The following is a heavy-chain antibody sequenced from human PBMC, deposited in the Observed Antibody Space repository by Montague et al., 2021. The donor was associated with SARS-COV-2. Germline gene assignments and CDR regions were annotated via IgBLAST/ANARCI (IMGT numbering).Heavy chain of an antibody. J-gene: IGHJ4*02. CDR1: GGSVNSTNW. CDR2: VYRTGGT. V-gene: IGHV4-4*02. CDR3: ARTGAYDHFDY. Sequence: SETLSLTCTVSGGSVNSTNWWSWVRQPPGKRLEWIAEVYRTGGTMFNPSFRSRVTLSIDRSKNLFSLNLNSVTVADTAVYYCARTGAYDHFDYWGPGTLVIVSS. D-gene: IGHD5-12*01.